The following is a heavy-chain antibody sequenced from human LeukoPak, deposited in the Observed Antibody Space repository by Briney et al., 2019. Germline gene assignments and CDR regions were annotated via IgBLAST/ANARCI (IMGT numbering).Heavy chain of an antibody. CDR2: ISGSGGST. CDR1: GFTFSSYA. V-gene: IGHV3-23*01. CDR3: ARMDISSGYVFDY. Sequence: GGSLRLSCAASGFTFSSYAMSWVRQAPGKGLEWVSAISGSGGSTYYADSVKGRFTISRDNSKNTLYLQMNSLRAEDTAVYYCARMDISSGYVFDYWGQGTLVTVSS. J-gene: IGHJ4*02. D-gene: IGHD3-22*01.